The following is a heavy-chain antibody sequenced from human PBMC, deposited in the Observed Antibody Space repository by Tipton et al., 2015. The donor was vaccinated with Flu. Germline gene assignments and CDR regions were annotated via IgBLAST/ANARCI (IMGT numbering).Heavy chain of an antibody. J-gene: IGHJ4*02. CDR3: ARGDCSSTSCLDY. CDR2: IYYSGST. Sequence: TLSLTCTVSGGSISSYHWSWIRQPPGKGLEWIGYIYYSGSTNYNPSLKSRVTISVDTSKNQFSLKLSSVTAADTAVYYCARGDCSSTSCLDYWGQGTLVTVSS. D-gene: IGHD2-2*01. V-gene: IGHV4-59*01. CDR1: GGSISSYH.